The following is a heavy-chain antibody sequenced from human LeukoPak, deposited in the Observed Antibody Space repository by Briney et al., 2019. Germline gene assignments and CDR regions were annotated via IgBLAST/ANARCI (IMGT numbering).Heavy chain of an antibody. CDR3: TRALVYYYDSSGYSDY. Sequence: SLPLSCTASGFTFGDYAMSWVRQAPGKGLEWVGFIRSKAYGGTTEYAASVKGRFTISRDDSKSIAYLQMNSLKTEDTAVYYCTRALVYYYDSSGYSDYWGEGTLVTLSS. CDR2: IRSKAYGGTT. D-gene: IGHD3-22*01. J-gene: IGHJ4*02. V-gene: IGHV3-49*04. CDR1: GFTFGDYA.